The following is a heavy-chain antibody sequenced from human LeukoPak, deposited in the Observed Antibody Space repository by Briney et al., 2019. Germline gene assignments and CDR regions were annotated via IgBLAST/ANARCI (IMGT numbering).Heavy chain of an antibody. V-gene: IGHV4-39*07. CDR3: ARDPRYSSGWYYFDY. CDR1: GGSISSSSYY. J-gene: IGHJ4*02. D-gene: IGHD6-19*01. CDR2: IYYSGST. Sequence: PSETLSLTCTVSGGSISSSSYYWGWIRQPPGKGLEWIGSIYYSGSTYYNPSLKSRVTISVDRSKNQFSLKLSSVTAADTAVYYCARDPRYSSGWYYFDYWGQGTLVTVSS.